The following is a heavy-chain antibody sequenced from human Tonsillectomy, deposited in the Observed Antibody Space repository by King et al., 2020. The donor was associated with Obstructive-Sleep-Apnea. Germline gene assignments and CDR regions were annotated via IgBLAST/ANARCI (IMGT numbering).Heavy chain of an antibody. CDR1: GGSISSGGYY. CDR3: ARRVVVTFGDWFDP. CDR2: IYYSGST. Sequence: QVPLQESGPGLVKPSQTLSLTCTVSGGSISSGGYYWSWIRQHPGKGLEWIGYIYYSGSTYYNPSLKSRITISVDTSKSQFSLKLSSVTAADTAVYYCARRVVVTFGDWFDPWGQGTLVTVSS. V-gene: IGHV4-31*03. D-gene: IGHD2-21*02. J-gene: IGHJ5*02.